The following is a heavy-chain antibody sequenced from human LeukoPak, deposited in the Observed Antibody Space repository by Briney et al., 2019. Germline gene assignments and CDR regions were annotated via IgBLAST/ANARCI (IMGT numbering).Heavy chain of an antibody. V-gene: IGHV1-58*02. CDR2: IAVGSGNT. CDR3: AAFRLGGSYPGYFDL. J-gene: IGHJ2*01. CDR1: GFTFTSSA. Sequence: GASVKLSCTAFGFTFTSSAMQWVRQPRGQPLEWIGWIAVGSGNTNYAQKFQERVTITGDMSTSTAYMELSSLRSEDTAVYYCAAFRLGGSYPGYFDLWGRGTLVTVSS. D-gene: IGHD1-26*01.